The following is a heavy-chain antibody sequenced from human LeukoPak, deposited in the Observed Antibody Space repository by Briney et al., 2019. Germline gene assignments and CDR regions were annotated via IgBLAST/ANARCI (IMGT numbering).Heavy chain of an antibody. CDR3: ARVLRFLEWLSPYYYYYMGV. J-gene: IGHJ6*03. D-gene: IGHD3-3*01. CDR2: IYYSGST. Sequence: SETLSLTCTVSGGSISSYYWSWIRQPPGKGLEWIGYIYYSGSTNYNPSLKSRVTISVDTSKNQFSLKLSSVTAADTAVYYCARVLRFLEWLSPYYYYYMGVWGEGTTVTVSS. V-gene: IGHV4-59*01. CDR1: GGSISSYY.